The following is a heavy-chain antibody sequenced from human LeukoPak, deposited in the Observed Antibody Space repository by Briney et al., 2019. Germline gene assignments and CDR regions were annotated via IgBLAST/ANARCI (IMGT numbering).Heavy chain of an antibody. J-gene: IGHJ4*02. D-gene: IGHD3-22*01. Sequence: PSETLSLTCAVYGGSFSGYYWSWVRQPPGKGLEWIGEINHSGSTNYNPSLKSRVTISVDTSKKQFSLKLSSVTAADTAVYYCARGLRDSSGYYYALYYFDYWGQGTLVTVSS. CDR1: GGSFSGYY. CDR2: INHSGST. V-gene: IGHV4-34*01. CDR3: ARGLRDSSGYYYALYYFDY.